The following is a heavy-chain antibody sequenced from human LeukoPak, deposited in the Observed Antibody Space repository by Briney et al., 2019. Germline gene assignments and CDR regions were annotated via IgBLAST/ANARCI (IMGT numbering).Heavy chain of an antibody. CDR1: GFTFSSYA. CDR2: ISGSGGST. D-gene: IGHD4-23*01. V-gene: IGHV3-23*01. Sequence: HPGGSLRLSCAASGFTFSSYAMSWVRQAPGKGLEWVSAISGSGGSTYYADSVKGRFTISRDNCKNTLYLQMNSLRAEDTAVYYCAKGNNSPHHKAPYYFDYWGQGTLVTVSS. J-gene: IGHJ4*02. CDR3: AKGNNSPHHKAPYYFDY.